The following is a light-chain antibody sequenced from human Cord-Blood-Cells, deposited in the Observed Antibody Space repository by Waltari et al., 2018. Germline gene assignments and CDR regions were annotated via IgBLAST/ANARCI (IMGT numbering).Light chain of an antibody. V-gene: IGKV3-20*01. CDR2: DAS. CDR3: QQYGSSPFT. Sequence: EIVLTQSPGTLSLSPVERATLSCRARQSVSSSDLARYQQKPGQAPRLHIYDASSRATGIPDRFSGSGSGTDFTLTISRLEPEDCAVYYCQQYGSSPFTFGPGTKVDIK. J-gene: IGKJ3*01. CDR1: QSVSSSD.